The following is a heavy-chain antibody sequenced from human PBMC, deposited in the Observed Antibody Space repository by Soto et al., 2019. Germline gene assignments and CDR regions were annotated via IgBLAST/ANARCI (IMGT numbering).Heavy chain of an antibody. Sequence: SETLSLTCTVSGGPITNYWSWIRQHPGKGLEWIGYIYDSGSTYYNPSLKSRVTMSLDTSKNQLSLKLTSVTAADTAVYYCARSLGVAAAGPFDYWGQGTLVTFS. D-gene: IGHD6-13*01. CDR1: GGPITNY. CDR3: ARSLGVAAAGPFDY. CDR2: IYDSGST. V-gene: IGHV4-31*03. J-gene: IGHJ4*02.